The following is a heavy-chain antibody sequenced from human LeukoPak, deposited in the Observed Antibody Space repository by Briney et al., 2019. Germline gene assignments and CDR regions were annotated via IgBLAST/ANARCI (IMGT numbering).Heavy chain of an antibody. D-gene: IGHD1-26*01. Sequence: PGRSLRLSCAASGFAFSSYAMHWVRQAPGKGLEWVAVISYDGSNKYYADSVKGRFTISRDNAKNSLYLQMNSLRAEDTAVYYCARDYRSTFDYWGQGTLVTVSS. CDR2: ISYDGSNK. V-gene: IGHV3-30-3*01. J-gene: IGHJ4*02. CDR1: GFAFSSYA. CDR3: ARDYRSTFDY.